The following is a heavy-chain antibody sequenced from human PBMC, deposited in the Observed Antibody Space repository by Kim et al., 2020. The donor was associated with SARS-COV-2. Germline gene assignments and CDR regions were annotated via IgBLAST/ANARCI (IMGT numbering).Heavy chain of an antibody. D-gene: IGHD4-17*01. V-gene: IGHV5-51*01. CDR3: ALRTTVTTFRSDY. J-gene: IGHJ4*02. CDR2: IYPGDSDT. CDR1: GYSFTSYW. Sequence: GESLKISCKGSGYSFTSYWIGWVRQMPGKGLEWMGIIYPGDSDTRYSPSFQGQVTISADKSISTAYLQWSSLKASDTAMYYCALRTTVTTFRSDYWGQGTLVTVSS.